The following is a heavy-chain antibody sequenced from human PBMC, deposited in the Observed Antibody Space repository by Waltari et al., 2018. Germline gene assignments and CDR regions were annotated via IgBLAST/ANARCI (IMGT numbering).Heavy chain of an antibody. V-gene: IGHV1-18*01. CDR1: GYTFSSFG. CDR2: ISANNGDT. CDR3: ARETASGWLDN. D-gene: IGHD6-19*01. Sequence: QVHLVQSGAEVRKPGASVKVSCKASGYTFSSFGFTWVRQAPGQGLEWMGWISANNGDTNYAQNVQGRVTMTADTSTNTAYMELRSLTFDDTAVYFCARETASGWLDNWGQGSLVTVSS. J-gene: IGHJ4*02.